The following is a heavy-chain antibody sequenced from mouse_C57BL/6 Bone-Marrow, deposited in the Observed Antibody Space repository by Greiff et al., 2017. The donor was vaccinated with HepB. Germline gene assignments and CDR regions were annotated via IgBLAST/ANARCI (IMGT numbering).Heavy chain of an antibody. Sequence: EVQLKESGAELVRPGASVKLSCTASGFNIKDDYMHWVKQRPEQGLEWIGWIDPENGDTEYASKFQGKATITADTSSNTAYLQLSSLTSEDTAVYYCTTNGSSPWFAYWGQGTLVTVSA. CDR3: TTNGSSPWFAY. CDR2: IDPENGDT. CDR1: GFNIKDDY. D-gene: IGHD1-1*01. J-gene: IGHJ3*01. V-gene: IGHV14-4*01.